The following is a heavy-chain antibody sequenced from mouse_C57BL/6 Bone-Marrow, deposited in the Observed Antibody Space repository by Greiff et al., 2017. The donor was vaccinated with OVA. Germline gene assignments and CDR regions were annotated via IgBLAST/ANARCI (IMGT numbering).Heavy chain of an antibody. J-gene: IGHJ2*01. D-gene: IGHD1-1*01. CDR3: TTGTTVPFDY. V-gene: IGHV14-4*01. CDR2: IDPENGDT. CDR1: GFNIKDDY. Sequence: VHVKQSGAELVRPGASVKLSCTASGFNIKDDYMHWVKQRPEQGLEWIGWIDPENGDTEYASKFQGKATITADTSSNTAYLQLSSLTSEDTAVYYCTTGTTVPFDYWGQGTTLTVSS.